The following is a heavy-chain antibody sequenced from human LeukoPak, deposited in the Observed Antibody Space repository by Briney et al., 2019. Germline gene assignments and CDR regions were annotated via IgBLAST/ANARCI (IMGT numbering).Heavy chain of an antibody. CDR3: ARDRRFGDPLDY. CDR2: IIPIFGTA. V-gene: IGHV1-69*05. J-gene: IGHJ4*02. D-gene: IGHD3-10*01. Sequence: SSVKLSCKASGGTFSSYAISWVRQAPGQGLEWVGRIIPIFGTANYAQKFQGRVTITTDESTSTAYMELSSLRSEDTAVYYCARDRRFGDPLDYWGQGTLVTVSS. CDR1: GGTFSSYA.